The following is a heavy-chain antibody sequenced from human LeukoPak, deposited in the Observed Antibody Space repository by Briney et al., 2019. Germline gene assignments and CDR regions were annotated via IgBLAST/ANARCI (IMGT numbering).Heavy chain of an antibody. CDR1: GFTFSSYA. D-gene: IGHD4-17*01. J-gene: IGHJ2*01. V-gene: IGHV3-23*01. CDR3: AKGGHYSSFDI. Sequence: GGSLRLSCGASGFTFSSYAMTWVRQAPGKGLEWVSAISGTGGYTYYTDSVKGRFTISRDNSKNTHYLQMNSLRVEDTAIYYCAKGGHYSSFDIWGRGTPVTVSS. CDR2: ISGTGGYT.